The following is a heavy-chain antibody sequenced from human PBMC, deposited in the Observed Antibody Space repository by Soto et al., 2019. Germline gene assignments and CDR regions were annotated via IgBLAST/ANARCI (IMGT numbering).Heavy chain of an antibody. CDR2: INPADSDI. V-gene: IGHV5-51*01. Sequence: GESLKICCEASGYSFTSNWIGWVRQMPGKGLEWMGIINPADSDIKCSPSFQGQVTISADKSISTVYLQWSSLQASDTAMYYCARHSREDKGCTIRRLEYWGQGTMVTLSS. CDR3: ARHSREDKGCTIRRLEY. J-gene: IGHJ4*02. CDR1: GYSFTSNW. D-gene: IGHD2-2*01.